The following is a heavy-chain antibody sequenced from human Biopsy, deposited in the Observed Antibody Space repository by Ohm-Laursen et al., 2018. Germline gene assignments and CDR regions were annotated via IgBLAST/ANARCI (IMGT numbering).Heavy chain of an antibody. CDR2: INPNTGAT. J-gene: IGHJ4*02. CDR3: ARDPLNGHKHFDY. D-gene: IGHD2-8*01. CDR1: GYTLTGYA. Sequence: SSVKVSCKASGYTLTGYAMHWVRQAPGEGPEWIGLINPNTGATTYAQKFQGTVTMTRDTSISTAYLALGSLRSADTAIYYCARDPLNGHKHFDYWGQGSLVTVSS. V-gene: IGHV1-2*02.